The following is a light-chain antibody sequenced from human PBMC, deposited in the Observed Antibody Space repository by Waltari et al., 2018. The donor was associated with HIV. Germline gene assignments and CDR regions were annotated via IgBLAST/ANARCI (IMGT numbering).Light chain of an antibody. CDR3: ATWDDSLNGYV. CDR2: SNN. Sequence: QSVLTQPPSASGTPGPRVNISCSGSSSNTGSNTVTWYQQLPGAAPKLLIYSNNQRPSGVPDRFSGSKSGTSASLAISGLLSEDEADYSCATWDDSLNGYVFGTGTKVTVL. V-gene: IGLV1-44*01. CDR1: SSNTGSNT. J-gene: IGLJ1*01.